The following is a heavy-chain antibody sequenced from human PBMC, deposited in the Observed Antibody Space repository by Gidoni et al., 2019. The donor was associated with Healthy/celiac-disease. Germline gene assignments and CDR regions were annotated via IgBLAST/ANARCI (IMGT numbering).Heavy chain of an antibody. CDR2: IYSGGST. CDR1: GFTVSSNY. D-gene: IGHD5-12*01. CDR3: ARRRYSSWMAFDI. Sequence: EVQLVESGGGLIQPGGSLRLSCAASGFTVSSNYMSWVRQAPGKGLEWVSVIYSGGSTYYADSVKGRFTISRDNSKNTLYLQMNSLRAEDTAVYYCARRRYSSWMAFDIWGQGTMVTVSS. V-gene: IGHV3-53*01. J-gene: IGHJ3*02.